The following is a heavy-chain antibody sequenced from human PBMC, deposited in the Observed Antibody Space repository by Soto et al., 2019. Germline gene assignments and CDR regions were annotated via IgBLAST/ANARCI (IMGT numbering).Heavy chain of an antibody. J-gene: IGHJ4*02. CDR3: ARHISYQPLFSGFDY. D-gene: IGHD3-10*02. CDR1: GGTFSSYT. V-gene: IGHV1-69*01. Sequence: QVQLVQSGAEVRKPGSSVKVSCKASGGTFSSYTISWVRQAPGQGLQWMGGIIPIFGTTNYAQKFQGRVTFTSDESTSTAYMDLSRLRSEDTAVYYCARHISYQPLFSGFDYWGQGTPVTVSS. CDR2: IIPIFGTT.